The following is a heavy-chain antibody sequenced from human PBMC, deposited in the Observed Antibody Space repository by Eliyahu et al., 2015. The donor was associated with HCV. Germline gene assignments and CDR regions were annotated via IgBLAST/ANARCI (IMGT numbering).Heavy chain of an antibody. CDR2: IXYDGSNK. D-gene: IGHD6-19*01. V-gene: IGHV3-30*18. J-gene: IGHJ4*02. CDR1: GFTFXXYG. CDR3: AKDRGGSSGWSLDY. Sequence: QVQLVESGGGVVQPGRSLRXACGASGFTFXXYGMPWVRLAPGKGLGWVTLIXYDGSNKKYADSVKGRFTISRDNSKNTLYLQMNSLRAEDTAMYFCAKDRGGSSGWSLDYWGQGTLVTVSS.